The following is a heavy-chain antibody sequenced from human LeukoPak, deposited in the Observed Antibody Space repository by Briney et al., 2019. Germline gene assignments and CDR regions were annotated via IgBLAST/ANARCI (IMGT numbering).Heavy chain of an antibody. CDR3: ARGRLATITMRVPDPKGFHYFDY. J-gene: IGHJ4*02. Sequence: PSETLSLTCAVYGGSFSGYYWSWIRQPPGKGLEWIGEINHSGSTNYNPSLKSRVTISVDTSKNQFSLKLSSVTAADTAVYYCARGRLATITMRVPDPKGFHYFDYWGQGTLVTVSS. CDR1: GGSFSGYY. CDR2: INHSGST. D-gene: IGHD5-24*01. V-gene: IGHV4-34*01.